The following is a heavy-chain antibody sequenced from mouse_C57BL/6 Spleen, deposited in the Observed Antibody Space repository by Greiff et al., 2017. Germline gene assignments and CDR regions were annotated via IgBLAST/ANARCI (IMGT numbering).Heavy chain of an antibody. CDR2: ISDGGSYT. CDR3: ARKTLYYYGSSYRAMDY. V-gene: IGHV5-4*03. J-gene: IGHJ4*01. D-gene: IGHD1-1*01. CDR1: GFTFSSYA. Sequence: EVKLMESGGGLVKPGGSLKLSCAASGFTFSSYAMSWVRQTPEKRLEWVATISDGGSYTYSPDNVKGRFTISRDNAKNNLYLQMSHLKSEDTAMYYCARKTLYYYGSSYRAMDYWGQGTSVTVSS.